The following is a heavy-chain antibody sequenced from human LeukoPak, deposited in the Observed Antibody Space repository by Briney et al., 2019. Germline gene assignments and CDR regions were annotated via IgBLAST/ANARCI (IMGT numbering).Heavy chain of an antibody. J-gene: IGHJ5*02. V-gene: IGHV1-69*04. CDR3: ARTPTEPEYSSGWYEGDWFDP. CDR1: GGTFSSYA. D-gene: IGHD6-19*01. CDR2: IIPILGIA. Sequence: GASVKVSCKASGGTFSSYAISWVRQAPGQGLEWMGRIIPILGIANYAQKFQGRVTITADKSTSTAYMELSSLRSEDTAVYYCARTPTEPEYSSGWYEGDWFDPWGQGTLVTVSS.